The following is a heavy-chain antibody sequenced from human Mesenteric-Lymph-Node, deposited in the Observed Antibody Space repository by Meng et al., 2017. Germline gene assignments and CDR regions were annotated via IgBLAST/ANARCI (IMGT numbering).Heavy chain of an antibody. CDR2: IYTSGST. CDR3: ARERYGNYRGRAFDI. Sequence: SETLSLTCTVFGGSISSGSYYWSWIRQSAGKGLEWIGRIYTSGSTNYNPSLKSRVTISVDTSKNQFSLKLSSVAAADTAVYYCARERYGNYRGRAFDIWGQGTMVTVSS. CDR1: GGSISSGSYY. J-gene: IGHJ3*02. V-gene: IGHV4-61*02. D-gene: IGHD4-11*01.